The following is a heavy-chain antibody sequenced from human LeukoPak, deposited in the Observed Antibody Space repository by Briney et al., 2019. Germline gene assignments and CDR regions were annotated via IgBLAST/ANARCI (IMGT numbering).Heavy chain of an antibody. Sequence: PGGSLILPCAASGLTCCRHMLAWVRQAPGKGLEWVSYIGSGSGTIYYSDSVKGRFTISRDNGKNSLYMQMNSLSDEDTAVYYCATGRPPAGPLLCFDYWGQGTLVTVSS. J-gene: IGHJ4*02. CDR2: IGSGSGTI. D-gene: IGHD6-13*01. CDR1: GLTCCRHM. CDR3: ATGRPPAGPLLCFDY. V-gene: IGHV3-48*02.